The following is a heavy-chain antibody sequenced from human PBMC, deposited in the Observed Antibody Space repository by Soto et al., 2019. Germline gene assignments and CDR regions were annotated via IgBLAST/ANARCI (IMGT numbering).Heavy chain of an antibody. Sequence: GGSLRLSCAGSGFTFSRYSMHWVRQAPGKGLEWVSSIGTRSDIYYADSVKGRFTISRDNAKNSLSLQMNSLRAEDTGVYYCAREETAWPLAYGLDVWGQGTTVTVSS. CDR3: AREETAWPLAYGLDV. D-gene: IGHD2-21*02. CDR2: IGTRSDI. CDR1: GFTFSRYS. V-gene: IGHV3-21*01. J-gene: IGHJ6*02.